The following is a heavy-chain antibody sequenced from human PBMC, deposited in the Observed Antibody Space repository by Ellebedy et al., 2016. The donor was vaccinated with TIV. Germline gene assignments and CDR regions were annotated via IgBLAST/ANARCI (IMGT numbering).Heavy chain of an antibody. CDR1: GYTFTSYY. J-gene: IGHJ6*02. CDR2: IDPSGATT. D-gene: IGHD5/OR15-5a*01. CDR3: ARDRIVSSTSDLYYGMDV. Sequence: AASVKVSCKASGYTFTSYYMHWVRQVPGQGLEWMGIIDPSGATTDYAQKFQGRVTMTRDTSTRTVYMELSSLRSEDTAVYYCARDRIVSSTSDLYYGMDVWGQGTTVTVSS. V-gene: IGHV1-46*01.